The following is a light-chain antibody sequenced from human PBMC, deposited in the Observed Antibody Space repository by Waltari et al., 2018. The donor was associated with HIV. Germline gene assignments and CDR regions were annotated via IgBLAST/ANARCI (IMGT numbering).Light chain of an antibody. V-gene: IGLV1-47*01. CDR2: RND. J-gene: IGLJ6*01. Sequence: QSGLRQPPSTSRPPGQRVVISCSGSNSNAGKNYVSWLQQLPGAAPRLRIYRNDRRPSGVPDRFTAAKSGSSASLVISGLRSDDEAEYFCASWDDALSAWLFGGGTKLTVL. CDR3: ASWDDALSAWL. CDR1: NSNAGKNY.